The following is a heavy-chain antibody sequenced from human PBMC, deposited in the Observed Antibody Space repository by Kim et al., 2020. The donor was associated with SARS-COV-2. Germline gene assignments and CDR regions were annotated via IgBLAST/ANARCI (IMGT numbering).Heavy chain of an antibody. J-gene: IGHJ1*01. D-gene: IGHD3-3*01. Sequence: GGSLRLSCAASGFTFDDYAMHWVRQAPGKGLEWVSLISGDGGSTYYADSVKGRFTISRDNSKNSLYLQMNSLRTEDTALYYCAKGPASTPPPYYDFWSGYRPEYFQHWGQGTLVTVSS. V-gene: IGHV3-43*02. CDR2: ISGDGGST. CDR3: AKGPASTPPPYYDFWSGYRPEYFQH. CDR1: GFTFDDYA.